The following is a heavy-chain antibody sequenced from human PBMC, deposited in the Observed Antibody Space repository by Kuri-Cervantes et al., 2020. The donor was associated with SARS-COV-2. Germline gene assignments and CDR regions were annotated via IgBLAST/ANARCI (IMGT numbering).Heavy chain of an antibody. CDR3: AKDRRGSGPFDY. J-gene: IGHJ4*02. CDR1: GFTFSSYS. D-gene: IGHD3-10*01. CDR2: ISSSSSYI. Sequence: GGSLRLSSAASGFTFSSYSMNWVRQAPGKGLEWVPYISSSSSYIYYADSVKGRFTISRDNAKDSLYLQMNSLRAEDTAVYYCAKDRRGSGPFDYWGQGTLVTVSS. V-gene: IGHV3-21*05.